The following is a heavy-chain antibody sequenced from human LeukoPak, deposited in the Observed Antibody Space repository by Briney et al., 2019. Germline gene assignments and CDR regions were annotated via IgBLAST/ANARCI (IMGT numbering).Heavy chain of an antibody. J-gene: IGHJ5*02. D-gene: IGHD1-26*01. CDR3: ARDKGVVGTLAP. CDR1: GFMLSSYW. Sequence: GGSLRLSCAASGFMLSSYWMSWVRQAPEKGLEWVANIKEDGSEKYYVDSVKGRFTISRDNAKNSLYLQMNSLRAEDTAIYYCARDKGVVGTLAPWGQGTPVTVSS. V-gene: IGHV3-7*01. CDR2: IKEDGSEK.